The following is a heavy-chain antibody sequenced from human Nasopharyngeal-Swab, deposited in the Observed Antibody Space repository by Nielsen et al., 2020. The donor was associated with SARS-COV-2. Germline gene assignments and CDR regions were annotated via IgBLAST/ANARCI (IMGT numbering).Heavy chain of an antibody. CDR2: ISYDGSNK. J-gene: IGHJ4*02. CDR1: GFTFSSYA. Sequence: GGSLRLSCATSGFTFSSYAMHWVRQAPGKGLEWVAVISYDGSNKYYADSVKGRFTISRDNSKNTLYLQMNSLRAEDTAVYYCARDLVGATYWGQGTLVTVSS. V-gene: IGHV3-30*04. CDR3: ARDLVGATY. D-gene: IGHD1-26*01.